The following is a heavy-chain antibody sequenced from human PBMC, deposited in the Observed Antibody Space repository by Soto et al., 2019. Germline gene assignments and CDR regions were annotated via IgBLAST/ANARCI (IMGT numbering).Heavy chain of an antibody. CDR1: GFTFSSYA. CDR2: INAGGGST. D-gene: IGHD5-12*01. Sequence: EVQLLESGGGLVQPGGSLRLSCAASGFTFSSYAMSWVRQAPGKGLEWVSGINAGGGSTYYPDSVQGRFIISRDNSKNTLYLHMNGLRAEGTAVYYCAKDLKVDIVMGDFDYWGQGTLVTVSS. V-gene: IGHV3-23*01. CDR3: AKDLKVDIVMGDFDY. J-gene: IGHJ4*02.